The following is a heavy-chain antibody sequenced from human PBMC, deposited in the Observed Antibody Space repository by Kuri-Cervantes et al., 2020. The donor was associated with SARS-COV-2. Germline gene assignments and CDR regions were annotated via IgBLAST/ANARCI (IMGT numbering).Heavy chain of an antibody. Sequence: GESLKISCVVSGFSLRNYGLNWLRLAPGRGLEWVAHINPIDTIYYSDSVRGRFTISRDNAKNTLYLQMNSLRAEDTAVYYCARALPGRQLPPRGYYYYGMDVWGQGNTV. V-gene: IGHV3-48*01. J-gene: IGHJ6*01. CDR3: ARALPGRQLPPRGYYYYGMDV. CDR1: GFSLRNYG. D-gene: IGHD3-10*01. CDR2: INPIDTI.